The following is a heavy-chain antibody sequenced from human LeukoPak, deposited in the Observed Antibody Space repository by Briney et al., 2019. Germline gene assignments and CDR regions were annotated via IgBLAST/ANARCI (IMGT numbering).Heavy chain of an antibody. CDR3: ARDSRRDGYNLYAFDI. CDR2: IYSSGST. J-gene: IGHJ3*02. V-gene: IGHV4-61*02. Sequence: SETLSLTCTVSGGSFSSGSYYWSCIRQPAGKGLEWIGRIYSSGSTNYNPSLKSRVTISVDTSKNQFSLKLSSVTAADTAVYYCARDSRRDGYNLYAFDIWGQGTMVTVSS. D-gene: IGHD5-24*01. CDR1: GGSFSSGSYY.